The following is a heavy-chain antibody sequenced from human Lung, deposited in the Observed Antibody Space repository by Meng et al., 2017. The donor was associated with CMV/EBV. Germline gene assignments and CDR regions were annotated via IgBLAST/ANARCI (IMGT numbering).Heavy chain of an antibody. J-gene: IGHJ6*01. V-gene: IGHV3-33*06. D-gene: IGHD3-9*01. CDR2: IWNDGSIK. Sequence: SCAASGFTFSSYVMHWVRQAPGKGLEWVAVIWNDGSIKYYADSVKGRFTISRDNSKNTLYLQMYSLRADDTAVYHCAKAQFGRYFDGRDGMDVWXQGTTVTVSS. CDR3: AKAQFGRYFDGRDGMDV. CDR1: GFTFSSYV.